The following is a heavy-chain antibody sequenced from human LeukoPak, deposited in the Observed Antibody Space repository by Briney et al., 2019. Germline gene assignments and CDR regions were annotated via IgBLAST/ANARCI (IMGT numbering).Heavy chain of an antibody. J-gene: IGHJ4*02. CDR2: IIPIFGTA. Sequence: ASVKVSCKASGGTFSSYAISWVRQAPGQGLEWMGGIIPIFGTANYAQKFQGRVTITADESTSTAYMELSSLRSEDTDVYYCASLREQWPHYFDYWGQGTLVTVSS. D-gene: IGHD6-19*01. CDR1: GGTFSSYA. CDR3: ASLREQWPHYFDY. V-gene: IGHV1-69*13.